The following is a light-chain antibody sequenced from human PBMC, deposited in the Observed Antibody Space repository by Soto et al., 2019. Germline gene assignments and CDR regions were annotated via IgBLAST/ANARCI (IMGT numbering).Light chain of an antibody. CDR1: QSVSSSY. Sequence: EVVMTQSPATLSVSPVERATLSCMASQSVSSSYLAWYQQKPGQAPRLLIYDVSIRATGVPARFSGTGSETDFTLTISGLQSEDSAVYFCQQYNNWPFSFGQGTRLEIK. CDR3: QQYNNWPFS. CDR2: DVS. J-gene: IGKJ5*01. V-gene: IGKV3-15*01.